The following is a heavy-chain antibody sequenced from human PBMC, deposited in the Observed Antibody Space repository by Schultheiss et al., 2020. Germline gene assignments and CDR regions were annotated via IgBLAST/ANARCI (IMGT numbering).Heavy chain of an antibody. CDR1: GFTFSSYA. V-gene: IGHV3-30*04. CDR3: AKAGGYILGAIFVSYFDY. CDR2: ISYDGSNK. J-gene: IGHJ4*02. Sequence: GGSLRLSCAASGFTFSSYAMHWVRQAPGKGLEWVAVISYDGSNKYYADSVRGRFTISRDNSKNTLYLQMNSLRAEDTAVYYCAKAGGYILGAIFVSYFDYWGQGTLVNVCS. D-gene: IGHD1-26*01.